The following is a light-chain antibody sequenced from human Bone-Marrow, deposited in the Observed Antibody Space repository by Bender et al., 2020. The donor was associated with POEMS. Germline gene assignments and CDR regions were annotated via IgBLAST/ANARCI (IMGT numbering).Light chain of an antibody. CDR2: EVS. CDR1: SSDVGGYNY. V-gene: IGLV2-8*01. Sequence: QSALTQPPSASGSPGQSVTISCTGTSSDVGGYNYVSWYQQHPGKAPKLMIYEVSTRLSGVPDRFSGSKSGNAASLTISALQAEDEADYYCCTYRNTNTYLFATGTKVPVL. J-gene: IGLJ1*01. CDR3: CTYRNTNTYL.